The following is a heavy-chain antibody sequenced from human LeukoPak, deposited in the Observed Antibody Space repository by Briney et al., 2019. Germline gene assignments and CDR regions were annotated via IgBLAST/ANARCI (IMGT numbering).Heavy chain of an antibody. CDR2: ISGTTTYI. V-gene: IGHV3-21*01. CDR1: GFTFSFYS. J-gene: IGHJ4*02. Sequence: GGSLRLSCAASGFTFSFYSMNWVRQAPGKGLEWLSSISGTTTYIYYADSVKGRFTISRDNAKNSLFLEMSSLRAEDTAVYYRARDGGSVGTTAVSFDYWGQGTLVTVSS. CDR3: ARDGGSVGTTAVSFDY. D-gene: IGHD1-26*01.